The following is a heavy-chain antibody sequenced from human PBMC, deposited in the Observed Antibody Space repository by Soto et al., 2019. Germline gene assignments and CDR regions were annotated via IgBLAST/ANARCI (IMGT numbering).Heavy chain of an antibody. CDR2: IYYSGST. D-gene: IGHD1-7*01. CDR3: ARENWNYGQAYFDY. CDR1: GDSISSGYY. J-gene: IGHJ4*02. V-gene: IGHV4-61*01. Sequence: SETLSLTCAVSGDSISSGYYWSWIRQPPGKGLEWIGYIYYSGSTNYNPSLKSRVSISLDRSKNQFSLNLSSVTAADTAMYYCARENWNYGQAYFDYWGQGTLVTVSS.